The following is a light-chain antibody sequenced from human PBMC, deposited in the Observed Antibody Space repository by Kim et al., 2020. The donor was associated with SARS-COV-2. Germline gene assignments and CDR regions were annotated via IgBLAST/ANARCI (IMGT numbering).Light chain of an antibody. Sequence: EIVLTQSPGTLSLSPGERATLSCRASQSLTNTYLAWYRQRPGQAPRLLIYGISHRATGIPDRFTGSGSGTDFTLTISRLEPEDFAVYYCQQLDSSPSYTFGQGTKLEI. CDR1: QSLTNTY. CDR2: GIS. CDR3: QQLDSSPSYT. V-gene: IGKV3-20*01. J-gene: IGKJ2*01.